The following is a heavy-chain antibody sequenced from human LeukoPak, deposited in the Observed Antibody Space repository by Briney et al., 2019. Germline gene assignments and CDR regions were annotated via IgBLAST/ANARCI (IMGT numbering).Heavy chain of an antibody. CDR1: GFTFDSYA. Sequence: PGGSLRLSCAASGFTFDSYAMSWARQAPGKGLEWVSLISITGADTYYADSVEDRFTVSRDNSKNMIYLQMNSLRAEDTAVYYCAKSRNAYYFAMDVWGLGTTVTVSS. V-gene: IGHV3-23*01. CDR2: ISITGADT. D-gene: IGHD1-1*01. CDR3: AKSRNAYYFAMDV. J-gene: IGHJ6*02.